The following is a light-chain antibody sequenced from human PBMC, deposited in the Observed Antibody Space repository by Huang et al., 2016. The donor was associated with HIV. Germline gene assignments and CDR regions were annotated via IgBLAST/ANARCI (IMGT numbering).Light chain of an antibody. CDR1: QDIRSY. Sequence: IQMTQSPASLSAYVGDRVTISCQANQDIRSYLNWYQEKPGKAPRRLIYGASTLQAGVPSRFSGNGSGTDFTITISSLQSEDIATYYCQQYDSLYTFGQGTRLEIK. CDR2: GAS. CDR3: QQYDSLYT. J-gene: IGKJ2*01. V-gene: IGKV1-33*01.